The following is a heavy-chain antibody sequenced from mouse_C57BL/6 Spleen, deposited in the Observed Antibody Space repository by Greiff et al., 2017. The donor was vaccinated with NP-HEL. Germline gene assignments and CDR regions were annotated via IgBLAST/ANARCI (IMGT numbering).Heavy chain of an antibody. V-gene: IGHV10-1*01. CDR2: IRSKSNNYAT. Sequence: EVKLMESGGGLVQPKGSLKLSCAASGFSFNTYAMNWVRQAPGKGLEWVARIRSKSNNYATYYADSVKDRFTISRDDSESMLYLQMNNLKTEDTAMYYCVRQGGKYYFDYWGQGTTLTVSS. J-gene: IGHJ2*01. CDR3: VRQGGKYYFDY. D-gene: IGHD1-1*02. CDR1: GFSFNTYA.